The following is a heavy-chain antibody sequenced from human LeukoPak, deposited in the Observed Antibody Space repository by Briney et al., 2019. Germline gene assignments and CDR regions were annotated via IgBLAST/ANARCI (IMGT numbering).Heavy chain of an antibody. V-gene: IGHV3-20*04. D-gene: IGHD3-22*01. CDR2: INWNGGST. CDR1: GFTFDDYG. CDR3: AKGTYYYDSSGYQSYFDY. J-gene: IGHJ4*02. Sequence: GGSLRLSCAASGFTFDDYGMSWVRQAPGKGLEWVSGINWNGGSTGYADSVKGRFTISRDNAKNSLYLQMNSLRAEDTALYYCAKGTYYYDSSGYQSYFDYWGQGTLVTVSS.